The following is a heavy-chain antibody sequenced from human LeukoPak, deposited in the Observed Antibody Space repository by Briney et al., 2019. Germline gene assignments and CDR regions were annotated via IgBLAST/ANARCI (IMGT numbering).Heavy chain of an antibody. D-gene: IGHD6-19*01. CDR1: GGSMSNSSYY. CDR3: ARHDSSGWYNPFDY. V-gene: IGHV4-39*01. J-gene: IGHJ4*02. Sequence: SETLSLTCTVSGGSMSNSSYYWGWIRQPPGKGLEWIGSTYYTGSTHYNPSLKSRVTISVDTSKNQFSLKLSSVTAADTAVYYCARHDSSGWYNPFDYWGQGTLVTVSS. CDR2: TYYTGST.